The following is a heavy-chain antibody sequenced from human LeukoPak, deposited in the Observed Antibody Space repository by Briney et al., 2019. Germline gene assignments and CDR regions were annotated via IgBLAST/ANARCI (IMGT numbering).Heavy chain of an antibody. CDR1: GFTFSSYW. CDR3: ARWRFGELSYFDY. J-gene: IGHJ4*02. V-gene: IGHV3-7*03. CDR2: IKQDGSEK. Sequence: GGSLRLSCAASGFTFSSYWMSWVRQAPGKGPEWVANIKQDGSEKYYVDSVKGRFTISRDNAKNSLYLQMNSLRAEDTAVYYCARWRFGELSYFDYWGQGTLVTVSS. D-gene: IGHD3-10*01.